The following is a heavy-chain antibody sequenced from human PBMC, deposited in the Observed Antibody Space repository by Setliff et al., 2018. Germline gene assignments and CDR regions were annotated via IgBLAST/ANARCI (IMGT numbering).Heavy chain of an antibody. Sequence: GASVKVSCKASGYTFTSYGISWVRQAPGQGLEWMGWINTNTRIPTYAQGFTGRFVFSLDTSVSTAYLQISSLKTEDTAIYFCARYGGDVYRRADYWGQGTLVTVSS. CDR2: INTNTRIP. D-gene: IGHD4-4*01. V-gene: IGHV7-4-1*02. CDR1: GYTFTSYG. J-gene: IGHJ4*02. CDR3: ARYGGDVYRRADY.